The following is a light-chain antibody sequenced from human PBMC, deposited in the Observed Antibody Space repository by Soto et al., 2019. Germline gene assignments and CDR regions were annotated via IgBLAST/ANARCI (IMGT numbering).Light chain of an antibody. Sequence: EILFAQSPGTLSLSPGGRATLSCRASRSVSSSFLAWYQQKPGQAPRLLIYGASSRATGIPDRFSGSGSGTDFTLTISRLEPEDFAVYYCQQYGSSPGTFGQGTRLEI. V-gene: IGKV3-20*01. CDR3: QQYGSSPGT. CDR1: RSVSSSF. J-gene: IGKJ5*01. CDR2: GAS.